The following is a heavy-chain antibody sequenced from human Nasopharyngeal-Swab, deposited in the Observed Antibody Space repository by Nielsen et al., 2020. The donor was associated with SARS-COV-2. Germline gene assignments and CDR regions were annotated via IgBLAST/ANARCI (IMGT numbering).Heavy chain of an antibody. D-gene: IGHD2-2*01. J-gene: IGHJ6*01. CDR1: GFTFSAYW. Sequence: GESLMISCAASGFTFSAYWMFWVRQVPGKGLVWVSSINNDGSSSNHAESVKGRFTISRDNAKNTLYLPMNSLRAEDTATYYCARGGFQHAMDVWGQGTPVTVSS. CDR2: INNDGSSS. V-gene: IGHV3-74*01. CDR3: ARGGFQHAMDV.